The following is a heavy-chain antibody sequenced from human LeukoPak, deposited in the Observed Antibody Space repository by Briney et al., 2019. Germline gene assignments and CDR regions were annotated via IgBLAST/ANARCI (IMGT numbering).Heavy chain of an antibody. V-gene: IGHV4-59*01. D-gene: IGHD6-19*01. CDR3: ARVPNSGWYYFDY. Sequence: PSETLSLTCTVSGGSISSYYWSWIRLPPGKGLEWIGYLSKSGNTNYSPSLKSRVTIFGDTSKNQFFLKLSSVTAADTAVYYCARVPNSGWYYFDYWGQGTLVTVSS. CDR1: GGSISSYY. CDR2: LSKSGNT. J-gene: IGHJ4*02.